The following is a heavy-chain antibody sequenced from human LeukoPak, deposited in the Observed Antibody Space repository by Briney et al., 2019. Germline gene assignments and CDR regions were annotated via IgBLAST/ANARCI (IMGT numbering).Heavy chain of an antibody. CDR1: GGSMSGQF. J-gene: IGHJ4*02. CDR3: ARVTIPAAGTNDC. D-gene: IGHD6-13*01. CDR2: VHSSGST. Sequence: RSSETLSLTCTVSGGSMSGQFWSWFRQPPGKGLEWIGYVHSSGSTNHNPSLKSRVTISVDKSKNQFSLKLSSVTAADTAVYYCARVTIPAAGTNDCWGQGTLVTVSS. V-gene: IGHV4-59*11.